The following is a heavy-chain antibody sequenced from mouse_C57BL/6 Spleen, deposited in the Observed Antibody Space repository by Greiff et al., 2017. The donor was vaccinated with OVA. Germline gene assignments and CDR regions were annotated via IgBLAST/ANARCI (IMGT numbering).Heavy chain of an antibody. J-gene: IGHJ2*01. CDR2: ISDGGSYT. CDR3: AREATAYYFDY. V-gene: IGHV5-4*01. D-gene: IGHD1-2*01. CDR1: GFTFSSYA. Sequence: EVQLVESGGGLVKPGGSLKLSCAASGFTFSSYAMSWVRQTPEKRLEWVATISDGGSYTYYPDNVKGRFTISRDNAKNNLYLQMSHLKSEDTAMYYCAREATAYYFDYWGQGTTLTVSS.